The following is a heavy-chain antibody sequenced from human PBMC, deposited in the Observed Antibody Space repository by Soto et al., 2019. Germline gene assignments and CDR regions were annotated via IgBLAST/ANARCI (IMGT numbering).Heavy chain of an antibody. D-gene: IGHD3-10*01. CDR2: INPSGDST. J-gene: IGHJ4*02. V-gene: IGHV1-46*01. CDR3: AVDWEFGF. Sequence: ASVKSHLNASGYSFTSVYMHWVRQAPGQVLDCIGVINPSGDSTTYAQNFQGRVTMTKDTSTSTLYMELSSLKSEDTAMYFCAVDWEFGFWGQATLVPV. CDR1: GYSFTSVY.